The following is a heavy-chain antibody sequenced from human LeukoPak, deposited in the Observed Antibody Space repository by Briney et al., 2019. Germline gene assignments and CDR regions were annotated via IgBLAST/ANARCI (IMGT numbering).Heavy chain of an antibody. CDR1: GFAVSSKY. J-gene: IGHJ3*01. CDR3: ATSGGVYSRDAFDV. D-gene: IGHD5/OR15-5a*01. V-gene: IGHV3-66*01. CDR2: MYSDHNT. Sequence: GGSLRLSCAASGFAVSSKYMTWVRQAPGKGLECVSLMYSDHNTYYADSVKGRFTISRDNSRNTLYLQMNSLRAEDTAVYYCATSGGVYSRDAFDVWGQGAMVTASS.